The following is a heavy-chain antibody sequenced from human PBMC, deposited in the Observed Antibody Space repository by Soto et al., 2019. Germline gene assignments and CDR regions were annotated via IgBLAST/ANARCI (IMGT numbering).Heavy chain of an antibody. V-gene: IGHV4-31*03. CDR1: GGSISSGGYY. J-gene: IGHJ4*02. CDR3: ARGLDGGGSCYFDY. Sequence: SETLSLTCTVSGGSISSGGYYWSWIRQHPGKCLEWIGYIYYSGSTYYNPSLKSRVTISVDTSKNQFSLKLSSVTAADTAVYYCARGLDGGGSCYFDYWGQGTLVTVSS. CDR2: IYYSGST. D-gene: IGHD2-15*01.